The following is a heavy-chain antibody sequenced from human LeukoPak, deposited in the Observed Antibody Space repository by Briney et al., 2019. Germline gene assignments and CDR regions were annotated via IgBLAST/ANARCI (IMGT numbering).Heavy chain of an antibody. CDR2: INPSGGST. Sequence: GASVKVSCKASGYTFTSYYMHWVRQAPGQGLEWMGIINPSGGSTSYAQKFQGRVTMTRDTSTSTVYMELSSLRSEDTAVYYCARDHYYDSSGYSPPYYFDYWGQGTLVTVSP. CDR3: ARDHYYDSSGYSPPYYFDY. J-gene: IGHJ4*02. V-gene: IGHV1-46*01. D-gene: IGHD3-22*01. CDR1: GYTFTSYY.